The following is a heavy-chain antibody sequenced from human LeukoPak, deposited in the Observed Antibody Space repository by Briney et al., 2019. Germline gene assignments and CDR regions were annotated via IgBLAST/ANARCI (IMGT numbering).Heavy chain of an antibody. CDR1: GGAISSSSYY. V-gene: IGHV4-39*01. CDR3: ASFPVAGIANNDAFDI. Sequence: SETLSLTCTVSGGAISSSSYYWGWIRQPPGKGLEWIGSIYYSGSTYYNPSLKSRVTISVDTSKNQFSLKLSSVTAADTAVYYCASFPVAGIANNDAFDIWGQGTMVTVSS. D-gene: IGHD6-19*01. CDR2: IYYSGST. J-gene: IGHJ3*02.